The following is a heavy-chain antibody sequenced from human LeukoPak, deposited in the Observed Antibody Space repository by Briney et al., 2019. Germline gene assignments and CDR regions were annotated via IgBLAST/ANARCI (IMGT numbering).Heavy chain of an antibody. CDR3: TRLYCGGDCYFTPGGHYYYMDV. J-gene: IGHJ6*03. CDR2: IRSTANGYAT. V-gene: IGHV3-73*01. CDR1: GFTFSGSA. Sequence: PGGTLRLSCAASGFTFSGSALHWVRQASGKGLEWVGRIRSTANGYATAYAASVKGRFTISRDDSKNTAYLQMNSLKTEDTAVYYCTRLYCGGDCYFTPGGHYYYMDVWGKGTTVTISS. D-gene: IGHD2-21*02.